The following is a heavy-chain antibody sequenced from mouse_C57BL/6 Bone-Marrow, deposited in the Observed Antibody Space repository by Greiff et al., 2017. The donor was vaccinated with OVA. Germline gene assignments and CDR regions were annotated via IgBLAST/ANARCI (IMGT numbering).Heavy chain of an antibody. V-gene: IGHV1-82*01. J-gene: IGHJ3*01. CDR2: IYPGDGDT. CDR1: GYAFSSSW. CDR3: ARDSSVPY. D-gene: IGHD3-2*02. Sequence: VKLMESGPELVKPGASVKISCKASGYAFSSSWMNWVKQRPGKGLEWIGRIYPGDGDTNYNGKFKGKATLTADKSSSTAYMQLSSLTSEDSAVYFCARDSSVPYWGQGTLVTVSA.